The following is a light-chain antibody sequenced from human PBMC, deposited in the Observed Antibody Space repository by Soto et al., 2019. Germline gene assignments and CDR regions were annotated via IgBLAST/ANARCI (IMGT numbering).Light chain of an antibody. CDR2: GNN. V-gene: IGLV1-40*01. CDR1: SSNIGAGYD. J-gene: IGLJ2*01. Sequence: QSVLTQPPSVSGAPGQRVTISCTGSSSNIGAGYDVHWYQQLPGTAPKLLIYGNNNRPSGVPDRFSGSKSGTSASLAITGLQAEDEADYYCQSYDSSLSASVFGGGTKLTVL. CDR3: QSYDSSLSASV.